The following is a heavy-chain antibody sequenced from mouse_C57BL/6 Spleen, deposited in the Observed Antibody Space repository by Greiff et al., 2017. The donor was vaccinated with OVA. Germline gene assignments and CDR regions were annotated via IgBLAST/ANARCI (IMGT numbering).Heavy chain of an antibody. CDR2: IYPGSGNT. J-gene: IGHJ3*01. Sequence: VQLQQSGPELVKPGASVKISCKASGYSFTSYYIHWVKQRPGQGLEWIGWIYPGSGNTKYNEKFKGKATLTADTSSSTAYMQLSSLTSEDSAVYYCARGWEAWFAYWGQGTLVTVSA. CDR3: ARGWEAWFAY. CDR1: GYSFTSYY. V-gene: IGHV1-66*01. D-gene: IGHD4-1*01.